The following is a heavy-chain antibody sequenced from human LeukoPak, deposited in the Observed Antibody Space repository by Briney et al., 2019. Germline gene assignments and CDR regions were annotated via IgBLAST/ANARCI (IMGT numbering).Heavy chain of an antibody. CDR2: IYPGDSDT. D-gene: IGHD2-15*01. V-gene: IGHV5-51*01. CDR3: ARLPGGLYCSGGSCYSSWFDP. Sequence: GESLQISCKGSGYSFTSYWIGWVRQMPGKGLEWMGIIYPGDSDTRYSPSFQGQVTISADKSISTAYLQWSSLQASDTAVYYCARLPGGLYCSGGSCYSSWFDPWGQGTLVTVSS. J-gene: IGHJ5*02. CDR1: GYSFTSYW.